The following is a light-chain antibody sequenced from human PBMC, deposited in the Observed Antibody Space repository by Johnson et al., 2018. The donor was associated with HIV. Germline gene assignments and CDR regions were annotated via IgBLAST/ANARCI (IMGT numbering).Light chain of an antibody. J-gene: IGLJ1*01. CDR3: GTWDSSLSAGGV. V-gene: IGLV1-51*01. Sequence: QSVLTQPPSVSAAPGQKVTISCSGSSSNIGNNYVSWYQQLPGTAPKLLIYDNNKRPSGIPDRFSGSKSGTSATLGITGLQTGDEAYYYCGTWDSSLSAGGVVGTGTTLTVL. CDR1: SSNIGNNY. CDR2: DNN.